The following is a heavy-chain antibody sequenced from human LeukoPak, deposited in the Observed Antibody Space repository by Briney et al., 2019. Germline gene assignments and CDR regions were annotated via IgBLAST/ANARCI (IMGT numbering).Heavy chain of an antibody. CDR1: GGSISSSSYY. CDR3: ARGLRYFDWLNYYYMDV. D-gene: IGHD3-9*01. V-gene: IGHV4-39*07. CDR2: IYYSGST. Sequence: SETLSLTCTVSGGSISSSSYYWGWIRQPPGKGLEWIGSIYYSGSTYYNPSLKSRITISLDTSKNQFSLKLSSVTAADTAVYYCARGLRYFDWLNYYYMDVWGKGTTATISS. J-gene: IGHJ6*03.